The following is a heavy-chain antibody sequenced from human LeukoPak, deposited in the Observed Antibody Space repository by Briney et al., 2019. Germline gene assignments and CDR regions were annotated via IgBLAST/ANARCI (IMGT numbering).Heavy chain of an antibody. CDR1: GFTFSSYA. J-gene: IGHJ4*02. V-gene: IGHV3-23*01. D-gene: IGHD4-11*01. CDR3: AKGESTVSTPFDY. CDR2: ISASGGST. Sequence: GGSLRLSCAASGFTFSSYAMSWVRQAPGKGLEWVSAISASGGSTFYADSVKGRFTISRDNSKNTLYLQMNSLRAEDTAVYYCAKGESTVSTPFDYWGQGTPVTVSS.